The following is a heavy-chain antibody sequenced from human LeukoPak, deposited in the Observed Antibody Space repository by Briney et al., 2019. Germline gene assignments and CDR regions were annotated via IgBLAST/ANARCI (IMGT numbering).Heavy chain of an antibody. CDR3: AKVGPEGYWYSDP. CDR2: INPNSGGT. V-gene: IGHV1-2*02. Sequence: ASVKVSCKASGYTFTGYYMHWVRQAPGQGLEWMGWINPNSGGTNYAQRFQGRVTMTRDPSISTAYMELSRLRSDDTAVYYCAKVGPEGYWYSDPSGRGAPVTVSS. D-gene: IGHD1-26*01. CDR1: GYTFTGYY. J-gene: IGHJ2*01.